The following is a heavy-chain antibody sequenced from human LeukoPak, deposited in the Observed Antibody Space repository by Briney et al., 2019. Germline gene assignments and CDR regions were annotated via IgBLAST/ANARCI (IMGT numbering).Heavy chain of an antibody. CDR1: GFTFSNSA. Sequence: SVKVSCKTSGFTFSNSAIQWVRQARGQRLEWIGWIIVGSGRTHYAQNLPERITITRDMSTNTAYMELSGLRPDDTAVYYCAAELYSGTYGRCCSFAFWGQGTQVTVSS. V-gene: IGHV1-58*02. CDR2: IIVGSGRT. CDR3: AAELYSGTYGRCCSFAF. J-gene: IGHJ4*02. D-gene: IGHD1-26*01.